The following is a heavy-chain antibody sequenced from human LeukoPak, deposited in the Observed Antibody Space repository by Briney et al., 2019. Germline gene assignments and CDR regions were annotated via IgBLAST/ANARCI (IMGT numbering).Heavy chain of an antibody. CDR2: ISGSGDST. J-gene: IGHJ4*02. CDR3: APALLRYCSSTSCYSSY. Sequence: GGSLRLSCVASGFTFSTYAMTWVRQAPGKGLEWVSSISGSGDSTYYADSVKGRFTISRDNSKNTLYLQMNSLRAEDTAVYYCAPALLRYCSSTSCYSSYWGQGTLVTVSS. V-gene: IGHV3-23*01. D-gene: IGHD2-2*01. CDR1: GFTFSTYA.